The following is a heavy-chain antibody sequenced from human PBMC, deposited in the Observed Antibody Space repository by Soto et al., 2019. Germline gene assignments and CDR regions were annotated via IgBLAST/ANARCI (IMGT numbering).Heavy chain of an antibody. D-gene: IGHD1-1*01. CDR2: VYSTGGT. Sequence: QVPLQQSGPGLVKPSETLSLTCSVSSGPSSSHNWGWIRQPPGRGLEWIGYVYSTGGTSYNPSLKXXVXXSADTSTNHISLTLTSVTAADTAVYYCVRQGIGNLHGLVDVWGQGTTVRVSS. J-gene: IGHJ6*02. CDR1: SGPSSSHN. CDR3: VRQGIGNLHGLVDV. V-gene: IGHV4-59*08.